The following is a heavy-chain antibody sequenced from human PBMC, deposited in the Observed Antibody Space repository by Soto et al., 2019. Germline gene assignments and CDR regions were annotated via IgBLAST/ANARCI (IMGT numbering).Heavy chain of an antibody. D-gene: IGHD5-18*01. CDR3: ARVRGYSYGGRSEKYYYYGMDV. Sequence: LETLSLTCAVYGGSFSCYYWSWIRQPPGKGLEWIGEINHSGSTNYNPSLKSRVTISVDTSKNQFSLKLSSVTAADTAVYYCARVRGYSYGGRSEKYYYYGMDVWGQGTTVTVSS. V-gene: IGHV4-34*01. J-gene: IGHJ6*02. CDR2: INHSGST. CDR1: GGSFSCYY.